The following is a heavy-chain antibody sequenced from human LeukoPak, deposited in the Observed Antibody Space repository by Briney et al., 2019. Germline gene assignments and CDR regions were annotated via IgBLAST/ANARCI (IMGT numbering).Heavy chain of an antibody. D-gene: IGHD2-15*01. V-gene: IGHV4-31*03. Sequence: SGTLSLTCTVSGGSISSSGYYWSWIRQLPGKGLEWIGYINYSGTTYYNPSLKSRVTISADTSTNQFSLKLSSVTAADTAVYYCAKDSNEGIDWFDPWGPGTQVIVSS. CDR2: INYSGTT. J-gene: IGHJ5*02. CDR3: AKDSNEGIDWFDP. CDR1: GGSISSSGYY.